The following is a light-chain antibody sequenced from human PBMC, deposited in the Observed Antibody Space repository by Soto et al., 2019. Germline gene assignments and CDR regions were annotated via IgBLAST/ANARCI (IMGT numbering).Light chain of an antibody. CDR2: GAS. J-gene: IGKJ5*01. Sequence: ILLTQSPATLSLSPGERATLSCRASQSVSSYLAWYQQKPGQAPRLLIYGASNRATGIPDRFSGSGSGTDFTLTISRLEPEDFAVYYCQQRSNWPITFGQGTRLEIK. CDR3: QQRSNWPIT. V-gene: IGKV3-11*01. CDR1: QSVSSY.